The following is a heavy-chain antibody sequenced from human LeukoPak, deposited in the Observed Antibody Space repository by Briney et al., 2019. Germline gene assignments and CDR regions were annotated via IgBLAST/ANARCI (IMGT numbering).Heavy chain of an antibody. D-gene: IGHD5-18*01. CDR2: ISSSSSYI. CDR1: GFTFSSYS. J-gene: IGHJ4*02. Sequence: PGGSLRLSCAASGFTFSSYSMNWVRQAPGKGLEWASSISSSSSYIYYADSVKGRFTISRDNAKNSLYLQMNSLRAEDTAVYYCATLHTLDFDCWGQGTLVTVSS. CDR3: ATLHTLDFDC. V-gene: IGHV3-21*01.